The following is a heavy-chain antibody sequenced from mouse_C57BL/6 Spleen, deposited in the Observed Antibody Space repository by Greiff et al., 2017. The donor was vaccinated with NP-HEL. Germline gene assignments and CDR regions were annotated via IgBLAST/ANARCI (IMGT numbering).Heavy chain of an antibody. CDR3: ARHEDYGSSSRFDY. V-gene: IGHV5-6*01. J-gene: IGHJ2*01. CDR1: GFTFSSYG. D-gene: IGHD1-1*01. CDR2: ISSGGSYT. Sequence: EVKVVESGGDLVKPGGSLKLSCAASGFTFSSYGLSWVRQTPDKRLEWVATISSGGSYTYYPDSVKGRFTISRENAKNTLYLQMSSLKYEDTAMYYCARHEDYGSSSRFDYWGQGTTLTVSS.